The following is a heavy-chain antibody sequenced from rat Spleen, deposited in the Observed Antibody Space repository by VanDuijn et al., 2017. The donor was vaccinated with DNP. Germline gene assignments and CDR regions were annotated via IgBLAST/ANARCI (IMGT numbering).Heavy chain of an antibody. CDR1: GFTFSDYY. V-gene: IGHV5-29*01. Sequence: EVQLVESDGGLVQPGRSLKLSCAASGFTFSDYYMAWVRQAPTKGLEWVATISYDGGNTYYRDSVKGRFTISRDNAKSTLYLEMNKLGSEDTAIYYGAKGPNYGGGSDYFDYWGQGVMVTVSS. J-gene: IGHJ2*01. D-gene: IGHD1-11*01. CDR3: AKGPNYGGGSDYFDY. CDR2: ISYDGGNT.